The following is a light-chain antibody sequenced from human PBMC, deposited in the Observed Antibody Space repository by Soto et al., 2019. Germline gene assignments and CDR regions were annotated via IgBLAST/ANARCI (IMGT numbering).Light chain of an antibody. CDR2: GNT. CDR3: HSYDSTLSAAI. Sequence: QSVLTQPPSVSGAPGQRVTIYCTGSSSNIGAGYDVHWYHQLPGTAPKLLIFGNTNRPSGVPDRFSGSKSGTSASLAINGLQADDEANYYCHSYDSTLSAAIFGGGTKLTVL. J-gene: IGLJ2*01. CDR1: SSNIGAGYD. V-gene: IGLV1-40*01.